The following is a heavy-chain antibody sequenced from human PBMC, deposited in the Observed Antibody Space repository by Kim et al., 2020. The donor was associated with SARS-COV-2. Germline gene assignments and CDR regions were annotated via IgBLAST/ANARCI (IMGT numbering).Heavy chain of an antibody. CDR3: ARGDSSGLLYYYYYGMDV. CDR2: INHSGST. V-gene: IGHV4-34*01. CDR1: GGSFSGYY. J-gene: IGHJ6*01. D-gene: IGHD3-22*01. Sequence: SETLSLTCAVYGGSFSGYYWSWIRQPPGKGLEWIGEINHSGSTNYNPSLKSRVTISVDTSKNQFSLKLSSVTAADTAVYYCARGDSSGLLYYYYYGMDV.